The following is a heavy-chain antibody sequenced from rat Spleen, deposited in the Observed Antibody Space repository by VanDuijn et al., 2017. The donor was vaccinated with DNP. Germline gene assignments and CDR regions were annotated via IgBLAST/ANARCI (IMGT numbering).Heavy chain of an antibody. CDR3: ARSAFDY. CDR2: IWGNGNT. J-gene: IGHJ2*01. CDR1: GFSLTSYH. Sequence: QVQLKESGPGLVQPSQTLFLTCTVSGFSLTSYHVHWIRQPPGKGLEWMGVIWGNGNTNYNSALKSRLSISRDTSKSQVFLKMNNLQTEDTAMYFCARSAFDYWGQGVMVTVSS. V-gene: IGHV2S61*01.